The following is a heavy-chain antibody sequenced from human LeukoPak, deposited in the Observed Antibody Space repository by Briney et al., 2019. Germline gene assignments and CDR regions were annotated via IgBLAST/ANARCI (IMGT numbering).Heavy chain of an antibody. V-gene: IGHV3-74*01. D-gene: IGHD1-26*01. CDR3: ETGGSYDY. CDR1: GFTFSSYW. CDR2: LNTDTTGT. J-gene: IGHJ4*02. Sequence: GGSLRLSCAASGFTFSSYWMHWVRQAPGKGLVWVSALNTDTTGTFYADSVKGRLTISRDNAKNTLYLQMNSLRAEDTAVYYCETGGSYDYWGQGTLVTVSS.